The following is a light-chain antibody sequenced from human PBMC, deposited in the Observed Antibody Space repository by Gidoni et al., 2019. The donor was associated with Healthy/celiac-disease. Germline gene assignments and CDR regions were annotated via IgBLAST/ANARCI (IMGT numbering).Light chain of an antibody. CDR2: DTS. J-gene: IGKJ1*01. CDR3: QQRASWPPT. Sequence: VLTQSPPTLSLSPGERATLSCRASQSVSNYLAWYQQKGGQAPRLLIYDTSLRATGIPTRFSGSGSGTDFTLTISSLEPEEFGIYYCQQRASWPPTFGQGTRVDIK. V-gene: IGKV3-11*01. CDR1: QSVSNY.